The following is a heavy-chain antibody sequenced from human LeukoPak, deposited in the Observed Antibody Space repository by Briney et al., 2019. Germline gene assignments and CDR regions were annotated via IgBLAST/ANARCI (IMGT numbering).Heavy chain of an antibody. CDR2: IFYSGST. CDR1: GGSISSYY. Sequence: PSGTLSLTCTVSGGSISSYYWSWIRQPPGKRLEWIGYIFYSGSTNYNPSLKSRVTISVDSSKSQFSLKLSSVTAADTAVYYCARGGGFGDYFDRRGQGTLVTVSS. D-gene: IGHD3-10*01. J-gene: IGHJ4*02. CDR3: ARGGGFGDYFDR. V-gene: IGHV4-59*01.